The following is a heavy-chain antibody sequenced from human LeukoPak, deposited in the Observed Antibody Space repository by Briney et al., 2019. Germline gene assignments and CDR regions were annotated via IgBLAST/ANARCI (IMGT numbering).Heavy chain of an antibody. V-gene: IGHV4-30-2*01. CDR3: ARDHGTMVRGADAFDI. CDR2: IYHSGST. Sequence: SETLSLTCAVSGGSISSGGYSWSWIRQPPGKGLEWFGYIYHSGSTYYNPSLKSRVTISVDRSKNQFSLKLSSVTAADTAVYYCARDHGTMVRGADAFDIWGQGTMVTVSS. D-gene: IGHD3-10*01. CDR1: GGSISSGGYS. J-gene: IGHJ3*02.